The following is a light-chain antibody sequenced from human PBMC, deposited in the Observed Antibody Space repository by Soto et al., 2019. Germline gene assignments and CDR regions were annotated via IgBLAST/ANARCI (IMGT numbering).Light chain of an antibody. CDR1: QSVSSY. J-gene: IGKJ4*01. CDR3: QQRSNWLLS. Sequence: EIVLTQSPATLSLSPGARATLSCRASQSVSSYLAWYQQKPGQAPRLLIYDASNRATGIPARFSGSWSGTDFTLTISSLEPEDFAVYYCQQRSNWLLSIGGGTKVGI. V-gene: IGKV3-11*01. CDR2: DAS.